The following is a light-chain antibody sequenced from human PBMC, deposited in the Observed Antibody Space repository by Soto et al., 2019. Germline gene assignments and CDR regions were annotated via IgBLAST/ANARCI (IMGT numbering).Light chain of an antibody. Sequence: QSALTQPRSVSGSPGQSVTISCTGTSSDVGGYNYVSWYQQHPGKAPKLMIYDVSKRPSGVPDRFSGSKSGITPSLTISGRQAEDEAGYCSCSYAGSYTFGVFGTGTKLTVL. CDR2: DVS. V-gene: IGLV2-11*01. CDR1: SSDVGGYNY. CDR3: CSYAGSYTFGV. J-gene: IGLJ1*01.